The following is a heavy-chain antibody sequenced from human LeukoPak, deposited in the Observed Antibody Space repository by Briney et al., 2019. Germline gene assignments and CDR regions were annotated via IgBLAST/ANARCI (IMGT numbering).Heavy chain of an antibody. J-gene: IGHJ4*02. Sequence: PGGSLRLSCAASGITFSSYGMSWVRQAPGKGLEWVSSISSTGGTTYYADSVKGRFTISRDNSKNTLYLQMNSLRAEDTAVYYCARDRTVVTSSLDYWGQGTLVTVSS. CDR3: ARDRTVVTSSLDY. CDR2: ISSTGGTT. V-gene: IGHV3-23*01. CDR1: GITFSSYG. D-gene: IGHD4-23*01.